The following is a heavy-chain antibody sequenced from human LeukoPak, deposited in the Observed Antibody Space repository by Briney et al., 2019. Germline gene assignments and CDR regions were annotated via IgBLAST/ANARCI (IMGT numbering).Heavy chain of an antibody. CDR3: ARSDCTNGVCYIARGARIDY. Sequence: ASVKVSCKASGYTFTGYYMHWVRQAPGQGLEWMGWISAYSGNTNYAQKLQGRVTMTTDTSTSTAYMELRSLRSDDTAVYYCARSDCTNGVCYIARGARIDYWGQGTLVTASS. D-gene: IGHD2-8*01. V-gene: IGHV1-18*04. CDR1: GYTFTGYY. CDR2: ISAYSGNT. J-gene: IGHJ4*02.